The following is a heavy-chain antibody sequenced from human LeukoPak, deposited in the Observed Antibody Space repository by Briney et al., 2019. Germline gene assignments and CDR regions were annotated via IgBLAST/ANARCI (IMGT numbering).Heavy chain of an antibody. CDR3: ARSPSNSWHTFDS. Sequence: GGSLRLSCGASGFVFRGYAMHWVRQTPGKGLEWVAIISYDGSDTRYADSVKGRFTISRDNSKHTLFLQMNSLRIEDTAVYNCARSPSNSWHTFDSWGQGTLVTVSS. CDR1: GFVFRGYA. J-gene: IGHJ4*02. CDR2: ISYDGSDT. D-gene: IGHD6-13*01. V-gene: IGHV3-30*01.